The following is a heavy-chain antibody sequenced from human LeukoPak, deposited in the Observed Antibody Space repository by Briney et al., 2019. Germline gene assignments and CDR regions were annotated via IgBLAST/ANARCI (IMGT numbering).Heavy chain of an antibody. D-gene: IGHD3-10*01. CDR2: IYYSGST. Sequence: SQTLSLTCTVSGGSISSGGYYWSWIRQHPGKGLEWIGYIYYSGSTNYNPSLKSRVTISVDTSKNQFSLKLSSVTAADTAVYYCARDRRHWFGETQTLFDPWGQGTLVTVSS. CDR1: GGSISSGGYY. V-gene: IGHV4-31*03. CDR3: ARDRRHWFGETQTLFDP. J-gene: IGHJ5*02.